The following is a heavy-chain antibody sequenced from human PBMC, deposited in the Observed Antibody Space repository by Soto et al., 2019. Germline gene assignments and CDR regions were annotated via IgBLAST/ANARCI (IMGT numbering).Heavy chain of an antibody. D-gene: IGHD6-6*01. CDR1: GYTFTRYH. Sequence: GASVKVSRKASGYTFTRYHMHWVRQAPGQRLEWMGWINPNRGGTNYAQRFQGRVTMTRDTSISTAYMELSRLRSDDTAVYYCARDLVAARPNYYYYGMDVWGQGTTVTVSS. CDR3: ARDLVAARPNYYYYGMDV. V-gene: IGHV1-2*02. CDR2: INPNRGGT. J-gene: IGHJ6*02.